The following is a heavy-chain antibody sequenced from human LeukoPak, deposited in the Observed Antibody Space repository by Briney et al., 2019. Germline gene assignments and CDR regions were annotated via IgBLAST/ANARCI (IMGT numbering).Heavy chain of an antibody. V-gene: IGHV1-24*01. J-gene: IGHJ5*02. CDR3: ATSAGGYQLLYNWFDP. Sequence: PWASVKVSCKVSGYTLTELSTHWVRQAPGKGLEWMGGFDPEDGETIYAQKFQGRVTMTEDTSTDTAYMELSSLRSEDTAVYYCATSAGGYQLLYNWFDPWGQGTLVTVSS. D-gene: IGHD2-2*02. CDR2: FDPEDGET. CDR1: GYTLTELS.